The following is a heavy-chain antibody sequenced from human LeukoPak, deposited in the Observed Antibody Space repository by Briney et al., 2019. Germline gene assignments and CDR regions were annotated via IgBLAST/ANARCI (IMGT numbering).Heavy chain of an antibody. J-gene: IGHJ6*03. CDR3: ARRRAPRSTSQYYYYYMDV. CDR2: INHSGST. V-gene: IGHV4-34*01. D-gene: IGHD2-2*01. CDR1: GGSFSGYY. Sequence: SETLSLTCAVYGGSFSGYYWSWIRQPPGKGLEWIGEINHSGSTNYNPSLKSRVTISVDTSKNQFSLKLSSVTAADTAVYYCARRRAPRSTSQYYYYYMDVWGKGTTVTVPS.